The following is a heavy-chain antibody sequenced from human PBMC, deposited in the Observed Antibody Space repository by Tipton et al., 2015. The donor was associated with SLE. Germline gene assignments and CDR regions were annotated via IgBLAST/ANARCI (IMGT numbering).Heavy chain of an antibody. CDR3: ARRMVQGGDALDI. CDR2: IFYTGST. J-gene: IGHJ3*02. CDR1: GDSISSGGYC. V-gene: IGHV4-30-2*03. Sequence: TLSLTCAVSGDSISSGGYCWTWIRQPPGKGLEWIGSIFYTGSTYYNPSLKSRVSFSIDTSKHQFSLKLNSVTAADTAVYYCARRMVQGGDALDIWGLGTLVTVSS. D-gene: IGHD3-10*01.